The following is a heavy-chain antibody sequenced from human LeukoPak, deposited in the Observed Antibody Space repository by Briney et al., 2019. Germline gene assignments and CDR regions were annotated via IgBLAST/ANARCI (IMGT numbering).Heavy chain of an antibody. CDR3: ASLDRRFSSSPEVDY. J-gene: IGHJ4*02. CDR1: GGSISSYY. CDR2: IYTSGST. Sequence: SETLSLTCTVSGGSISSYYWSWIRQPAGKGLEWIGRIYTSGSTNYNPSLKSRVTMSVDMSKNQFSPKLSSVTAADTAVYYCASLDRRFSSSPEVDYWGQGALVTVSS. V-gene: IGHV4-4*07. D-gene: IGHD6-6*01.